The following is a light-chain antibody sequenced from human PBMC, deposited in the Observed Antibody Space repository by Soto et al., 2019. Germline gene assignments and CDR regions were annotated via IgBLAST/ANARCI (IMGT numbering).Light chain of an antibody. J-gene: IGKJ5*01. CDR1: QSISSY. Sequence: DIPMTQSPSSLSASVGDRVTITCRASQSISSYLNWYQQKPGKAPKLLIYAASSLQSGVPSRFSGNGPGTDFTLTISSLQPEDFATYYCQQSYSTPSTFGQGTRLEIK. V-gene: IGKV1-39*01. CDR2: AAS. CDR3: QQSYSTPST.